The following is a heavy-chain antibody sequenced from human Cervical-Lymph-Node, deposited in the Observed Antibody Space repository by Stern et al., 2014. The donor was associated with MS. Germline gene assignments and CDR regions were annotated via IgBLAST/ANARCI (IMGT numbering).Heavy chain of an antibody. Sequence: QVQLMQSGSGLKKPGASVKVSCKASGYTFSSYAVHWVRQAPGQGLEWMGWINTDTGNAMYAQGFTGRFVFSLDTSVNTAYLQISSLKAEDTAVYYCAKQSFGLDVWGQGTTVTVSS. V-gene: IGHV7-4-1*02. J-gene: IGHJ6*02. CDR3: AKQSFGLDV. CDR2: INTDTGNA. CDR1: GYTFSSYA. D-gene: IGHD3-16*02.